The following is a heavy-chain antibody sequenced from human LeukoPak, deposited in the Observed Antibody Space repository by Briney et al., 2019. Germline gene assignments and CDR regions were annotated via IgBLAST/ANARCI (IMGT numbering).Heavy chain of an antibody. V-gene: IGHV1-18*01. CDR2: ISAYNTNT. J-gene: IGHJ4*02. Sequence: ASVKVSCKASGYAFTNYGITWVRQAPGQGLEWMGWISAYNTNTNYAQKLQGRVTMTTDTSTSTAYMELRSLRSDATAVYYCARVVLDHYYDSSGYLGTLDYWGQGTLVTVSS. D-gene: IGHD3-22*01. CDR3: ARVVLDHYYDSSGYLGTLDY. CDR1: GYAFTNYG.